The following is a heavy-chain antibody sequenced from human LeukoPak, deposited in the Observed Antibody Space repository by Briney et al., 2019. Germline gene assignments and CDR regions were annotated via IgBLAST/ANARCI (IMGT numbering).Heavy chain of an antibody. CDR3: ARGTITAAFDY. CDR1: GHSVSSNSAG. D-gene: IGHD6-13*01. CDR2: TYYRSKWYY. Sequence: SQTLSLTCAISGHSVSSNSAGWNWIRQSPSRGLEWLGRTYYRSKWYYDYAVSMKGRISINPDTSRNLFSLQLNSVTPEDTAVYYCARGTITAAFDYWGQGTLVTVSS. V-gene: IGHV6-1*01. J-gene: IGHJ4*02.